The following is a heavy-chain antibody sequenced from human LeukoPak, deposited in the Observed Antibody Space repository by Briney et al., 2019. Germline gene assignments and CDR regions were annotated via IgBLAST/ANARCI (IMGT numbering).Heavy chain of an antibody. CDR3: AHAVTTSAYGLDV. D-gene: IGHD4-17*01. Sequence: SGPALVKPPQTLTLTCTFSGFSLSTSGMCVSWIRQPPGKALEWLARIDWDDDKYYSTSLKTRLTISKDTSKNQVVLTMTSMDPVDTATYYCAHAVTTSAYGLDVWGQGTTVTVSS. CDR1: GFSLSTSGMC. CDR2: IDWDDDK. V-gene: IGHV2-70*11. J-gene: IGHJ6*02.